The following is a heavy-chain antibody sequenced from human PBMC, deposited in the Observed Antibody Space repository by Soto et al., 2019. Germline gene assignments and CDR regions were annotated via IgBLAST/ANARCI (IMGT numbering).Heavy chain of an antibody. V-gene: IGHV3-33*08. D-gene: IGHD6-19*01. Sequence: RRLSCAASGFTFSSYWMHWVRQAPGKGLEWVAVIWYDGSNKYYADSVKGRFTISRDNSKNTLYLQMNSLRAEDTAVYYCARVGLADYSSGWYEGINYYYYGMDVWGQGTTATVSS. CDR1: GFTFSSYW. J-gene: IGHJ6*02. CDR2: IWYDGSNK. CDR3: ARVGLADYSSGWYEGINYYYYGMDV.